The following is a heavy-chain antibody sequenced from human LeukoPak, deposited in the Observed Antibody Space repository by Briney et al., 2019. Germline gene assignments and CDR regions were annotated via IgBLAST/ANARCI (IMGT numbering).Heavy chain of an antibody. CDR2: ITPILGIA. CDR1: GGTFSSYI. CDR3: ASPKLSGCSGGSCYLEVFNY. Sequence: SVKVSCKASGGTFSSYIISWVRQAPGQGLEWMGRITPILGIANYAQKSQGRVTITADKSTSTAYMELSSLRSEDTAVYYCASPKLSGCSGGSCYLEVFNYWGQGTLVTVSS. J-gene: IGHJ4*02. D-gene: IGHD2-15*01. V-gene: IGHV1-69*02.